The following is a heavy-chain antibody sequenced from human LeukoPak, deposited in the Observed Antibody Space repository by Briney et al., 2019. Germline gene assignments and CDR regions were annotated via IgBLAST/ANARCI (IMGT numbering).Heavy chain of an antibody. V-gene: IGHV3-23*01. Sequence: GGSLRLSCAASGFTFSSYGMSWVRQAPGKGLEWVSAISGSGGSTYYADSVKGRSTISRDNSKNTLYLQMNSLRAEDTAVYYCAKVKDYGGTLAAFDIWGQGTMVTVSS. D-gene: IGHD4-23*01. CDR3: AKVKDYGGTLAAFDI. J-gene: IGHJ3*02. CDR2: ISGSGGST. CDR1: GFTFSSYG.